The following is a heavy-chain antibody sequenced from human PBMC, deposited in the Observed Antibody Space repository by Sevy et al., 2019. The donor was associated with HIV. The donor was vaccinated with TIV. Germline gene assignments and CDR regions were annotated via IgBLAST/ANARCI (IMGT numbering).Heavy chain of an antibody. D-gene: IGHD3-3*01. CDR1: GFSFSSYG. Sequence: GGSLILSCAASGFSFSSYGMHWVRQAPGKGLEWVALIWFDGSNSYYADSVKGRFTSSRDNSKNTLYLQMDSLRAEDTDVYYCAKVEGIGVVDYYYYYGMDVWGQGTTVTVSS. V-gene: IGHV3-30*02. J-gene: IGHJ6*02. CDR3: AKVEGIGVVDYYYYYGMDV. CDR2: IWFDGSNS.